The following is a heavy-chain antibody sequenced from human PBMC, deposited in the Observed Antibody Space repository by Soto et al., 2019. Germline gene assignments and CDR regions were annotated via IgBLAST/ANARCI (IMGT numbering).Heavy chain of an antibody. CDR1: GYTFTGYY. CDR3: ARGPSVVPAAIPYYYYYCYMDV. V-gene: IGHV1-2*04. CDR2: INPNSGGT. Sequence: ASVKVSCKASGYTFTGYYMHWVRQAPGQGLEWMGWINPNSGGTNYAQKFQGWVTMTRDTSISTAYMELSRLRSDDMAVYYCARGPSVVPAAIPYYYYYCYMDVWGKGTTVTVSS. J-gene: IGHJ6*03. D-gene: IGHD2-2*01.